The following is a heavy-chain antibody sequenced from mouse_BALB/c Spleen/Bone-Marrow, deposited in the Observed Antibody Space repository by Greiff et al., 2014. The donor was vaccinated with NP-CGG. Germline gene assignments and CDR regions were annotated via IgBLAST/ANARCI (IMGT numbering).Heavy chain of an antibody. CDR1: GYSFTGYF. CDR3: ARGGTRIATDAMDY. V-gene: IGHV1S34*01. CDR2: ISCYNGAT. J-gene: IGHJ4*01. D-gene: IGHD1-3*01. Sequence: LVKTGASVKISCKASGYSFTGYFMHWVKQSPGKSLEWIGDISCYNGATRYNQKFKGKATFTVDKSSNTAHMQFNSLTSEDSAVYFCARGGTRIATDAMDYWGQGTSVTVSS.